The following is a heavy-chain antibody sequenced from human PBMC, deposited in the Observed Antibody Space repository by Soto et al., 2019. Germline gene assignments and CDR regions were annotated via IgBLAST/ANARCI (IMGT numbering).Heavy chain of an antibody. CDR3: ATETYYGGSGYRFDY. CDR2: MLYSGLT. Sequence: PSETLSLTCSVSGYSVSSSDYYWAWIRQPPGKGLEWIGSMLYSGLTYYNPSLKSRVTLSVDTSKNQFSVRLSSVTAADTALYYCATETYYGGSGYRFDYWGQGTLVTV. J-gene: IGHJ4*02. D-gene: IGHD3-22*01. CDR1: GYSVSSSDYY. V-gene: IGHV4-39*07.